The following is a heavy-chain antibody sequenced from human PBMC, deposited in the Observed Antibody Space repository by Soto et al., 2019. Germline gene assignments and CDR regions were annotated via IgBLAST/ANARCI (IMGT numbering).Heavy chain of an antibody. J-gene: IGHJ6*02. Sequence: SETLSLTCTVSGGSISSGGYYWSWIRQHPGKGLEWIGYIYYSGSTYYNPSLKSRVTISVDTSKNQFSLKLSSVTAADTAVYYCASTHSGFWSGYYYYYYYYGMDVWGQGTTVTAP. D-gene: IGHD3-3*01. CDR3: ASTHSGFWSGYYYYYYYYGMDV. CDR2: IYYSGST. CDR1: GGSISSGGYY. V-gene: IGHV4-31*03.